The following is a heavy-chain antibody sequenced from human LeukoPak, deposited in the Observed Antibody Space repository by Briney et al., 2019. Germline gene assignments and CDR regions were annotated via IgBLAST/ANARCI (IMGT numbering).Heavy chain of an antibody. J-gene: IGHJ4*02. V-gene: IGHV4-59*01. CDR1: GGSISSYY. Sequence: SETLSLTCTVSGGSISSYYWSWIRQPPGKGLEWIGYIYYSGSTNYNPSLKSRVTISVDTSKNKFSLKLSSVTAADTAVYYCARDLVTMVRGSGLGYWGQGTLVTVSS. CDR2: IYYSGST. CDR3: ARDLVTMVRGSGLGY. D-gene: IGHD3-10*01.